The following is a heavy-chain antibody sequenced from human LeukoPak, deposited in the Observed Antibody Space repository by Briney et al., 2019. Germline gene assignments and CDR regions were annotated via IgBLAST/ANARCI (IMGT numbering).Heavy chain of an antibody. V-gene: IGHV4-39*07. J-gene: IGHJ6*03. Sequence: PSETLSLTCTVSGASISGSGYYWGWIRQPPGKGLEWIGNIYDSGSTYYNASLQSRVTISIDTSKNQFSLRLSSVTAADTAVYYCARVAIPTVTSPYYYYYYYMDVWGKGTTVTVSS. CDR3: ARVAIPTVTSPYYYYYYYMDV. CDR2: IYDSGST. D-gene: IGHD4-11*01. CDR1: GASISGSGYY.